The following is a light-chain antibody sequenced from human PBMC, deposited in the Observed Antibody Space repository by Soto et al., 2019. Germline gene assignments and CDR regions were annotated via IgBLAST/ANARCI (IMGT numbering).Light chain of an antibody. J-gene: IGKJ4*01. CDR2: QAS. V-gene: IGKV1-5*03. CDR3: QQYHSYPLT. Sequence: DIQMTQSPSTLSASVGDSVTITCRASQSLSGWLTWYQQKPGKAPKLLIYQASSLKSGVPSRFSGSGSGTEFTLTISSLQPDDFAAYDCQQYHSYPLTFGGGTKVEIK. CDR1: QSLSGW.